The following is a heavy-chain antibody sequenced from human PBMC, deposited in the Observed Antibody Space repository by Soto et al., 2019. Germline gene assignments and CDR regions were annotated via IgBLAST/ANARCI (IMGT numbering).Heavy chain of an antibody. J-gene: IGHJ6*02. Sequence: PGGSLRLSCAASGFTFSSYAMSWVRQAPGKGLEWVSAISGSGGSTYYADSVKGRFTISRDNSKNTLYLQMNSLRAEDTAVYYCAKDPTDCSSTSCLPTYGMDVWGQGTTVTVSS. CDR3: AKDPTDCSSTSCLPTYGMDV. CDR1: GFTFSSYA. D-gene: IGHD2-2*01. CDR2: ISGSGGST. V-gene: IGHV3-23*01.